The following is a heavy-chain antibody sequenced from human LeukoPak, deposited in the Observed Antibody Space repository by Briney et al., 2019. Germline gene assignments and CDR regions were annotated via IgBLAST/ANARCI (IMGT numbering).Heavy chain of an antibody. Sequence: PGGSLRLSCAPSGFIFSSYAMNWVRQAPGNGLGWVSGITGSGGSYADSVKGGFTISRDNSKNTLYLQMNSLRAEDTAVYYCAKEEQYSRTHAFDIWGQGTMVTVSS. D-gene: IGHD6-19*01. CDR2: ITGSGGS. J-gene: IGHJ3*02. CDR1: GFIFSSYA. CDR3: AKEEQYSRTHAFDI. V-gene: IGHV3-23*01.